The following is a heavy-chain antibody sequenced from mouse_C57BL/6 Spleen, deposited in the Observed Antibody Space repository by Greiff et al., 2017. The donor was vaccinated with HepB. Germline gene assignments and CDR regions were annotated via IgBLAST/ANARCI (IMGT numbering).Heavy chain of an antibody. CDR3: ARTTVVAPDY. CDR1: GFTFSDYG. V-gene: IGHV5-17*01. J-gene: IGHJ2*01. CDR2: ISTGSSTN. Sequence: EVKVVESGGGLVKPGGSLKLSCAASGFTFSDYGMHWVRQAPEKGLEWVAYISTGSSTNYYADTVKGRFTISRDNAKNTLFLQMTSLRSEDTDMYYCARTTVVAPDYWGQGTTLTVSS. D-gene: IGHD1-1*01.